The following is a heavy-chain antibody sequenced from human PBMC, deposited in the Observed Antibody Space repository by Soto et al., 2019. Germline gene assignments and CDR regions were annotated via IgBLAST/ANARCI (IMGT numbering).Heavy chain of an antibody. D-gene: IGHD5-18*01. CDR3: ARLESGYSYGL. Sequence: SETLSLTCTVSGGSISSYYWSWIRQPPGKGLEWIGYIYYSGSTNYNPSLKSRVTISVDTSKNQFSLKLSSVTAADTAVYYCARLESGYSYGLWGQGTLVTVSS. CDR2: IYYSGST. CDR1: GGSISSYY. V-gene: IGHV4-59*08. J-gene: IGHJ4*02.